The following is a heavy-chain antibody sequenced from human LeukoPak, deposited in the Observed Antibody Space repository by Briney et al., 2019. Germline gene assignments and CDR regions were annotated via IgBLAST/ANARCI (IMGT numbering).Heavy chain of an antibody. CDR1: TFIFSDYA. J-gene: IGHJ4*02. CDR2: ISGGGDAT. V-gene: IGHV3-23*01. D-gene: IGHD3-22*01. CDR3: ARGIYDGSGHYANYYFDY. Sequence: PGGSLRLSCAASTFIFSDYAMTWVRQAPGKGLEWVSTISGGGDATYYAHSVKGRFAVSRDNSKNTLYLQMNSPRAEDTAVYYCARGIYDGSGHYANYYFDYWGQGTLVTVSS.